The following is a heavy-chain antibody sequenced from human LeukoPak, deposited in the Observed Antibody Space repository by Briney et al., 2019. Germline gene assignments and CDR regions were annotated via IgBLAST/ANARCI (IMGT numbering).Heavy chain of an antibody. D-gene: IGHD4-17*01. CDR3: AREDGEGFDP. V-gene: IGHV3-21*01. J-gene: IGHJ5*02. Sequence: GGSLRLSCAASGFTFSSYSMNWVRQAPGKGLEWVSSISSSSSKMYYADSVKGRSTISRDNAKNSLYLQMNSLRAEDTAVYYCAREDGEGFDPWGQGTLVTVSS. CDR1: GFTFSSYS. CDR2: ISSSSSKM.